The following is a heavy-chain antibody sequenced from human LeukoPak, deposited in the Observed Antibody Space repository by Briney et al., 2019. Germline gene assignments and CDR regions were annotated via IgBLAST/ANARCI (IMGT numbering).Heavy chain of an antibody. CDR1: GGTFSSYT. V-gene: IGHV1-69*04. D-gene: IGHD1-26*01. CDR3: ARETRYSGSDEVY. CDR2: IIPILGIA. Sequence: SVKVSCKASGGTFSSYTISWVRQAPGQGLEWMGRIIPILGIANYAQKFQGRVTITADKSTSTAYMELSSLRSEDTAVYYCARETRYSGSDEVYWGQGTLVTVSS. J-gene: IGHJ4*02.